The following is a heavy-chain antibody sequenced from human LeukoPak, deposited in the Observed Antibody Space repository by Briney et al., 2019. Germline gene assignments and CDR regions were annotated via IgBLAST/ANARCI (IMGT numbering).Heavy chain of an antibody. J-gene: IGHJ4*02. CDR2: ISGSGAST. V-gene: IGHV3-23*01. CDR1: GFTFSSYA. Sequence: TGGSLRLSCAASGFTFSSYAMGWVRQAPGKGLEWVSVISGSGASTYYADSVKGRFTISRDNSKNTLYLQMNSLRAEDTALYYCAREIGFFDYWGQGTLVTVSS. CDR3: AREIGFFDY. D-gene: IGHD3-22*01.